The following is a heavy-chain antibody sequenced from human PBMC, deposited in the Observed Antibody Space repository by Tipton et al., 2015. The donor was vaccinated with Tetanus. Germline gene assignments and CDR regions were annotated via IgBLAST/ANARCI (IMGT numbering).Heavy chain of an antibody. CDR1: GGSFSGYY. J-gene: IGHJ6*02. Sequence: LRLSCAVYGGSFSGYYWSWIRQPPGKGLEWIGEINHSGSTNYNPSLKSRVTISVDTSKNQFSLKLSSVTAADTAVYYCARLSPYYGMDVWGQGTTVTVSS. CDR2: INHSGST. V-gene: IGHV4-34*01. CDR3: ARLSPYYGMDV. D-gene: IGHD2/OR15-2a*01.